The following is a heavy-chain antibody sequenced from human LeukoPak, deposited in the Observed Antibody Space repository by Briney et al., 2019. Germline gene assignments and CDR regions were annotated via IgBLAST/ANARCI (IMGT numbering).Heavy chain of an antibody. V-gene: IGHV4-59*01. CDR2: TFYIGNT. CDR3: ARKKQYYYDSSGYAFDI. J-gene: IGHJ3*02. D-gene: IGHD3-22*01. Sequence: PSETLSLTCTVSGGSISSYYWSWIRQPPGKGLEWIGYTFYIGNTNYNPSLKSRVTISVDTSKNQFSLKLSSVTAADTAVYYCARKKQYYYDSSGYAFDIWGQGTMVTVSS. CDR1: GGSISSYY.